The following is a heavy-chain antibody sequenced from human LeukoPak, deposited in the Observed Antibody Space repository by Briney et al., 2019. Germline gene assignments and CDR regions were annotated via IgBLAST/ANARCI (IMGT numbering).Heavy chain of an antibody. J-gene: IGHJ4*02. CDR3: ARQAAVGATHPFDY. CDR2: IFPGDSDS. D-gene: IGHD1-26*01. Sequence: GESLKISCKGSGYSFASYWIGWARQMPGKGLEWMGIIFPGDSDSRYSPSFQGQVIISVDKSISTAYLQWDSLKASDTATYYCARQAAVGATHPFDYWGQGALVTVSS. V-gene: IGHV5-51*01. CDR1: GYSFASYW.